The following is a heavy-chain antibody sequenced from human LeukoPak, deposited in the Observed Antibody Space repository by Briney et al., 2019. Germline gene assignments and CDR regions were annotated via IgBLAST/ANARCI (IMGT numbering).Heavy chain of an antibody. CDR2: IYYSGST. D-gene: IGHD3-9*01. V-gene: IGHV4-39*07. CDR3: ARAYMRYFDWSTYNWFDP. Sequence: SETLSLTCTVSGGSISSSSYYWGWIRQPPGKGLEWIGSIYYSGSTYYNPSLKSRVTISVDTSKNQFSLKLSSVTAADTAVYYCARAYMRYFDWSTYNWFDPWGQGTLVTVSS. J-gene: IGHJ5*02. CDR1: GGSISSSSYY.